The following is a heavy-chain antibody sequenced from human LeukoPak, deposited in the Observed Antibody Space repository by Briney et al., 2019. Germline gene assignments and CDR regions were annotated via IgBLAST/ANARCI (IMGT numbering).Heavy chain of an antibody. V-gene: IGHV3-30*04. J-gene: IGHJ6*03. CDR3: ARDGHTTSSRYYFYYYMDV. CDR1: GFTFSRYA. CDR2: LSYDGGNK. Sequence: GGSLGLSCGASGFTFSRYAMHWVRQAPGKGLEWVALLSYDGGNKYYADSVKGRFTISRDNSKNTLYLQMNSLKTEDSAVYYCARDGHTTSSRYYFYYYMDVWGKGATVTVSS. D-gene: IGHD6-6*01.